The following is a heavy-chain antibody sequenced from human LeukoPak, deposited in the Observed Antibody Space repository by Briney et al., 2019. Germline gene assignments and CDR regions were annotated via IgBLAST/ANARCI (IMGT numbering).Heavy chain of an antibody. CDR1: GFTFTNSP. CDR2: IVVGSGNT. J-gene: IGHJ4*02. Sequence: SVKVSCKASGFTFTNSPMQWVRQARGQRLEWMGWIVVGSGNTNYAQKFQERVTITRDMSTSTAYMELNSLRSEDTAVYYCATGSGWYSPDYWGQGTLVTVSS. V-gene: IGHV1-58*02. CDR3: ATGSGWYSPDY. D-gene: IGHD6-19*01.